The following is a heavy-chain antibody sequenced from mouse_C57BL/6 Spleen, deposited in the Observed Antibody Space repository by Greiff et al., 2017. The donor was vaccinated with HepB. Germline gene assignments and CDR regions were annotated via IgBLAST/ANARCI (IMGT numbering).Heavy chain of an antibody. Sequence: EVQLQQSGPELVKPGASVKISCKASGYTFTDYYMNWVKQSHGKSLEWIGDINPNNGGTSYNQKFKGKATLTVDKSSSTAYMELRSLTSEDSAVYYCARSPGPFDCWGQGTTLSVSS. CDR1: GYTFTDYY. J-gene: IGHJ2*01. V-gene: IGHV1-26*01. CDR2: INPNNGGT. CDR3: ARSPGPFDC.